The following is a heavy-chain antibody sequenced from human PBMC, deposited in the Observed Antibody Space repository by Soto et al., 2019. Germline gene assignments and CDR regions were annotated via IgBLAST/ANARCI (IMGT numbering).Heavy chain of an antibody. J-gene: IGHJ6*02. CDR3: AKVFRGTYYYDSSGYYSHQHYYYYGMDV. CDR1: VFTFSSDA. D-gene: IGHD3-22*01. V-gene: IGHV3-23*01. Sequence: GGSLRLSCADSVFTFSSDAMSWVRQARGKGLEWVSGISGSGGSTYYADSVKGRFTISRDNSKNTLYLQMNSLRAEDTAVYYCAKVFRGTYYYDSSGYYSHQHYYYYGMDVWGQATTVTVSS. CDR2: ISGSGGST.